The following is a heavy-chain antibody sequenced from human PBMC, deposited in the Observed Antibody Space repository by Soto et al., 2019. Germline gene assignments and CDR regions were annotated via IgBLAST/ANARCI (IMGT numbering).Heavy chain of an antibody. CDR3: ARGVHDDSSGYYYFY. CDR1: GGTFSSYA. D-gene: IGHD3-22*01. J-gene: IGHJ4*02. CDR2: IIPLFGTA. V-gene: IGHV1-69*13. Sequence: SVKVSFKASGGTFSSYAIDWVRQAPGQGLEWMGGIIPLFGTAKHAQKFQGRITITADGSTRTAYMELRSLRSEDTAVYYCARGVHDDSSGYYYFYWGQGTLVTVSS.